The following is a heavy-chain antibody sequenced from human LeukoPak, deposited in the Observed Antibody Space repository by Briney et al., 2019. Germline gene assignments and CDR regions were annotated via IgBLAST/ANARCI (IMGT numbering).Heavy chain of an antibody. Sequence: GASVKVSCKASGYTFTSYYMHWVRQAPGQGLEWTGIINPSGGSTSYAQKFQGRVTMTRDTSTSTVYMELSSLRSEDTAVYYCARVGYSSGWYSNYYGMDVWGQGTTVTVSS. D-gene: IGHD6-19*01. CDR2: INPSGGST. CDR1: GYTFTSYY. V-gene: IGHV1-46*01. CDR3: ARVGYSSGWYSNYYGMDV. J-gene: IGHJ6*02.